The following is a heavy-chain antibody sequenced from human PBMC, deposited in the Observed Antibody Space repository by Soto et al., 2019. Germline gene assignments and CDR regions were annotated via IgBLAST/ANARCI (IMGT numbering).Heavy chain of an antibody. CDR3: ARSAGYSSGWYLSSYYYMDV. CDR1: GGSISSSSYY. V-gene: IGHV4-39*01. Sequence: QLQLQESGPGLVKPSETLSLTCTVSGGSISSSSYYWGWIRQPPGKGLEWIGSIYYSGSTYYNPSLKIRVTISVDTSKNQFSLKLSSVTAADTAVYYCARSAGYSSGWYLSSYYYMDVWGKGTTVTVSS. D-gene: IGHD6-19*01. CDR2: IYYSGST. J-gene: IGHJ6*03.